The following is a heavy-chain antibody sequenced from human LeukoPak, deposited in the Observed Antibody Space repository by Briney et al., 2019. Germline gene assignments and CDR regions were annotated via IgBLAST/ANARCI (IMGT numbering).Heavy chain of an antibody. CDR3: ARQRLTMITFGGVIVRSHFDY. CDR1: GGSISSSSYY. D-gene: IGHD3-16*02. Sequence: SETLSLTCTVSGGSISSSSYYWGWIRQPPGKGLEWIRSIYYSGSTYYNPSLKSRVTISVDTSKNQFSLKLSSVTAADTAVYYCARQRLTMITFGGVIVRSHFDYWGQGTLVTVSS. J-gene: IGHJ4*02. CDR2: IYYSGST. V-gene: IGHV4-39*01.